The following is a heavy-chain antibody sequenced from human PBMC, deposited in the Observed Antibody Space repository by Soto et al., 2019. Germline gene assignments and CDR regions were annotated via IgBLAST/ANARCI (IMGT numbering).Heavy chain of an antibody. Sequence: QVQLVESGGGVVQPGRSLTLSCAASGFTFSSDAMHWVRQAPGKGLEWVAIISYDGSNKYNANSVKDRFTISRDNSKSTLYLQMNSLRPEDTAIYYCARGGYCISGRWPPLHWGQGTLVTVSS. CDR1: GFTFSSDA. J-gene: IGHJ4*02. CDR2: ISYDGSNK. D-gene: IGHD2-2*01. V-gene: IGHV3-30-3*01. CDR3: ARGGYCISGRWPPLH.